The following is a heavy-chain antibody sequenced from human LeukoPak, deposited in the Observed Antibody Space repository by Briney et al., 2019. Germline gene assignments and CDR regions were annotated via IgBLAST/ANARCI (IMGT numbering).Heavy chain of an antibody. CDR2: ISGSGHDI. Sequence: GGSLRLSRAASGFTFSDSYMTWVRQAPGKGVEWVAYISGSGHDINYSESAKGRFTISRDNAKNSLYLQMSSLRVEDTAVYYCTRDPRHLDSWGQGTLVTVSS. V-gene: IGHV3-11*04. CDR1: GFTFSDSY. CDR3: TRDPRHLDS. D-gene: IGHD6-6*01. J-gene: IGHJ4*02.